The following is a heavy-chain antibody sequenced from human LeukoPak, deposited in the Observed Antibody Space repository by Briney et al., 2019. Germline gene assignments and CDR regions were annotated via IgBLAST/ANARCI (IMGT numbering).Heavy chain of an antibody. CDR2: IIPIFGTA. V-gene: IGHV1-69*06. J-gene: IGHJ1*01. CDR1: GGTFSSYA. Sequence: GASVKVSCKASGGTFSSYAISWVRQAPGQGLEWMGGIIPIFGTANYAQKFQGRVTITADKSTSTAYMELSSLRSEDTAVYYCARGVSSSWYGDFQHWGQGTLVTVSS. CDR3: ARGVSSSWYGDFQH. D-gene: IGHD6-13*01.